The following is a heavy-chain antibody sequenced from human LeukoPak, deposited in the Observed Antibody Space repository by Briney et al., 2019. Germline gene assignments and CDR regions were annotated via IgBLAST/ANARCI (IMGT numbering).Heavy chain of an antibody. V-gene: IGHV3-21*01. J-gene: IGHJ4*02. CDR1: GLTFSSYS. D-gene: IGHD4-17*01. CDR3: ARDSDYGDYLFDY. Sequence: GGSLRLSCAASGLTFSSYSMNWVRQAPGKGLEWVSSISSSSSYIYYADSVKGRFTISRDNAKNSLYLQMNSLRAEDTAVYYCARDSDYGDYLFDYWGQGTLVTVSS. CDR2: ISSSSSYI.